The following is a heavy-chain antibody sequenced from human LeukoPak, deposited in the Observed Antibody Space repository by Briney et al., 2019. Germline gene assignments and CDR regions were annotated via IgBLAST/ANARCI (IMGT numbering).Heavy chain of an antibody. V-gene: IGHV3-21*01. J-gene: IGHJ4*02. Sequence: KPGGSLRLSCAASGFTFSSYSMNWVRQAPGKGLEWVSSISSSSSYIYYADSVKGRFTISRDNAKNSLYLQMNSLRAEDTALYYCASAGLTYGSGSYFVYWGQGTLVTISS. D-gene: IGHD3-10*01. CDR3: ASAGLTYGSGSYFVY. CDR1: GFTFSSYS. CDR2: ISSSSSYI.